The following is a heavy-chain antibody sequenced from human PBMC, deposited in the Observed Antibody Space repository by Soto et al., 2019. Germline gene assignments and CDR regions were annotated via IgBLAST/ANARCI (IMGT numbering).Heavy chain of an antibody. J-gene: IGHJ3*02. Sequence: QVQLQQWGAGLLKPSETLSLTCAVYGGFVSSGSYYWGWIRQPPGKGLEWIGEMSHCGGSHFNPSLKSRVTISVDTSKNQFSLKMSSVTAADTALYYCARVERGTATTVVDAFDIWGPGTMVTVSS. CDR2: MSHCGGS. D-gene: IGHD1-1*01. CDR3: ARVERGTATTVVDAFDI. CDR1: GGFVSSGSYY. V-gene: IGHV4-34*01.